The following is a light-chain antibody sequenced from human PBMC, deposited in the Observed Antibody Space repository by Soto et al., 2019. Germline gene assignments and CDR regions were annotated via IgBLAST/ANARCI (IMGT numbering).Light chain of an antibody. CDR3: QQFAASPRT. J-gene: IGKJ1*01. Sequence: EIVLTQSPGTLSLSPGERATLFCRASQSIATSQLAWYQQKPGQAPRLLIGASHRATGIPDRFSDSGSGTDFTLTISRLEPEDFAVYYCQQFAASPRTFGQGTTVEIK. CDR1: QSIATSQ. V-gene: IGKV3-20*01. CDR2: GAS.